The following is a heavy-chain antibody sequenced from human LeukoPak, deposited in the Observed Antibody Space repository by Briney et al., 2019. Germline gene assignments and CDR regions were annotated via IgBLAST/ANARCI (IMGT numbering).Heavy chain of an antibody. D-gene: IGHD6-19*01. J-gene: IGHJ4*02. Sequence: GGSLRLSCAASGFTFNNYAMSWVRQAPGKGLEWVSSISSSSSYIYYADSVKGRFTISRDNAKNSLYLQMNSLRAEDTAVYYCARVTVALGIDYWGQGTLVTVSS. CDR2: ISSSSSYI. V-gene: IGHV3-21*01. CDR3: ARVTVALGIDY. CDR1: GFTFNNYA.